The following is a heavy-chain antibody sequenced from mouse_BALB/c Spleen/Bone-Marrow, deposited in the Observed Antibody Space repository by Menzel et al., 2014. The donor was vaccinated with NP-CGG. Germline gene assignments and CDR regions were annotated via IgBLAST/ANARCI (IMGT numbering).Heavy chain of an antibody. V-gene: IGHV1S56*01. Sequence: VKLVESGPELVKPGASVRISCKASGYTFTSYYIHWVKQRPGQGLEWIRWIYPGNVNTKYNEKFKGKATLTADKPSSTAYMQLSSLTSEDSAVYFCATYDYWGQGTTLTVSS. CDR1: GYTFTSYY. CDR2: IYPGNVNT. J-gene: IGHJ2*01. CDR3: ATYDY.